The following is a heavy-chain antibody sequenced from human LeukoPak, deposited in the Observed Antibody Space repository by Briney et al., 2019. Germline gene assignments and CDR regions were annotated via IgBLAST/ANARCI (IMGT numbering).Heavy chain of an antibody. V-gene: IGHV4-39*01. Sequence: SETLSLICSVSGGSMTGKTFYWAWIRPPPGKGLEWIGSVYYSGSTSYSPSLKSRVTISVDTSKNQFSLRLSSVTAADTAVYYCARNVSAGYFDYWGHGTLVTVSS. J-gene: IGHJ4*01. D-gene: IGHD2-8*01. CDR1: GGSMTGKTFY. CDR3: ARNVSAGYFDY. CDR2: VYYSGST.